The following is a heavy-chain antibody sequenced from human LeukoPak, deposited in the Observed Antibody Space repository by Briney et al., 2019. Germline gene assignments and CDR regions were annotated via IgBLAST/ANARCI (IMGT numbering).Heavy chain of an antibody. CDR3: AKGYAYYYGPGSNYGMDV. D-gene: IGHD3-10*01. CDR2: ISGSGGST. J-gene: IGHJ6*02. Sequence: QPGGSLRLSCAASGFTFTSYAMNWVRQAPGKGLEWVSAISGSGGSTYYADSVKGRFTISRDNSKNTVSLQMNSLRAEDTALYHCAKGYAYYYGPGSNYGMDVWGQGTTVTVSS. V-gene: IGHV3-23*01. CDR1: GFTFTSYA.